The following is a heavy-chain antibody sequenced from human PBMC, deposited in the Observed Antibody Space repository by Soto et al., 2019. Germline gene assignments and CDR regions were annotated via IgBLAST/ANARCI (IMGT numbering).Heavy chain of an antibody. J-gene: IGHJ4*02. D-gene: IGHD4-17*01. CDR2: ISRSGSA. V-gene: IGHV4-34*01. CDR3: ARAPGYYPDY. Sequence: PSETMSLTCAVDGGSLSGYYWSWIRQPQGQGLAWIGDISRSGSANYNPSLKTRVTMSVDTCSNQLSLRLATLTPADSAPSRSARAPGYYPDYWGPGTLVTVCS. CDR1: GGSLSGYY.